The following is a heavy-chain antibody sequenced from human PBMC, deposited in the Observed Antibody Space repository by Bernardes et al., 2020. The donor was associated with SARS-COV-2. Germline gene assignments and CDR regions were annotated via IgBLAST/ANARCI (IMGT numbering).Heavy chain of an antibody. CDR3: ARAAFWSGYDSWFAP. J-gene: IGHJ5*02. Sequence: ASVKVSCQASGYTFTANYIHWLRQAPGQGLEWMGWSNPNAGGTKYAEKFQGRVTMTRDTAITTAYMELRSLTSDDTAVYYCARAAFWSGYDSWFAPWGQGTLVTVSS. D-gene: IGHD3-3*01. CDR2: SNPNAGGT. V-gene: IGHV1-2*02. CDR1: GYTFTANY.